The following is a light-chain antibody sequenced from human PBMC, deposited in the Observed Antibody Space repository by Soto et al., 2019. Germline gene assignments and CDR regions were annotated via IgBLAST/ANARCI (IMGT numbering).Light chain of an antibody. J-gene: IGKJ1*01. Sequence: EIVLTQSPGTLSLPPGERATLSCRASQTVSSTFLAWYQQKPGQAPRLLIYGVSNRATGIPDRFSGSGSGTDFTLTINRLEPEDFAVYFCGQFVSSPPRTFGQGTKVEIK. CDR2: GVS. CDR1: QTVSSTF. V-gene: IGKV3-20*01. CDR3: GQFVSSPPRT.